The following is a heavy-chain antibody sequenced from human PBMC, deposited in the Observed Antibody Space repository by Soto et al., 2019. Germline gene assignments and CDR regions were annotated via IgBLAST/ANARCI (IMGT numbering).Heavy chain of an antibody. D-gene: IGHD6-6*01. J-gene: IGHJ4*02. V-gene: IGHV3-21*01. CDR2: ISSSSSYI. CDR3: ARDLYSSSARYFDY. Sequence: EVQLVESGGGLVKPGVSLRLSCAASGFTFSSYSMNWVRQAPGKGLEWVSSISSSSSYIYYADSVKGRFTISRDNAKNSLYLQMNSLRAEDTAVYYCARDLYSSSARYFDYWGQGTLVTVSS. CDR1: GFTFSSYS.